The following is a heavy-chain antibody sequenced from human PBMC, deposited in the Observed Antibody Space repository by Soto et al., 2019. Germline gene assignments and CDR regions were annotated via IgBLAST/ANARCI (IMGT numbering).Heavy chain of an antibody. CDR2: ITSSSGYI. CDR3: ARDPFSSGWSDY. Sequence: PGGSLRLSCAASGFTFSSYSMNWVRQAPGKGLEWVSSITSSSGYIYYAESVKGRFTISRDNAKNSLYLQMNSLRAEDTAVYYCARDPFSSGWSDYWGQGTLVTVSS. D-gene: IGHD6-19*01. J-gene: IGHJ4*02. CDR1: GFTFSSYS. V-gene: IGHV3-21*01.